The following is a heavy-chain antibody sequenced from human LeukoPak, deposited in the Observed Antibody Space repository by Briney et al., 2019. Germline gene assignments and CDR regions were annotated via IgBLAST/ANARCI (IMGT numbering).Heavy chain of an antibody. V-gene: IGHV3-53*01. CDR2: IYGGGST. J-gene: IGHJ4*02. Sequence: GGSLRLSCAASGFTVSSNYMSWVRQAPGKGLEWVSVIYGGGSTYYADSVKGRFTISRDNSKNTLYLQMNSLRAEDTAVYYCARGVVVVAATPGYFDYWGQGTLVTVSS. CDR1: GFTVSSNY. CDR3: ARGVVVVAATPGYFDY. D-gene: IGHD2-15*01.